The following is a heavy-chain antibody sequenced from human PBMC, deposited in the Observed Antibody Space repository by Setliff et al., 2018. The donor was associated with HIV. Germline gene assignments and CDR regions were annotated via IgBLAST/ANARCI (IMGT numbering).Heavy chain of an antibody. V-gene: IGHV4-61*02. D-gene: IGHD6-13*01. CDR1: GGSISSGSYY. Sequence: SETLSLTCTVSGGSISSGSYYWSWIRQPAGKGLEWIGRIYTSGSTKYNPSLKSRVTISVDTSKNQFSLKVSSVTAADTAVYYCARVARGGHSSRWYYFNYWGQGTLVTVSS. CDR3: ARVARGGHSSRWYYFNY. J-gene: IGHJ4*02. CDR2: IYTSGST.